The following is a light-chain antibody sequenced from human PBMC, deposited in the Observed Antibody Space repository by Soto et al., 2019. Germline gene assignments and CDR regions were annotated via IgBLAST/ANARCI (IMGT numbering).Light chain of an antibody. Sequence: QSALTQHASVSGSPGQSITISCTGTSSDVGSYNLVSWYQQHPGKAPKLMIYEGSKRPSGVSNRFSGSKSGNTASLTISGLQAEDEAEYYCCSYAGSSTDVVFGVGTQLTVL. CDR3: CSYAGSSTDVV. J-gene: IGLJ2*01. CDR1: SSDVGSYNL. CDR2: EGS. V-gene: IGLV2-23*01.